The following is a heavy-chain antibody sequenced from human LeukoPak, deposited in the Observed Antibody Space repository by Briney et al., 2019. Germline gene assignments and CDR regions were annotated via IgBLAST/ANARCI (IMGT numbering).Heavy chain of an antibody. CDR2: INPNSGGT. CDR3: ARDEGRPTRSGTDY. D-gene: IGHD1-26*01. J-gene: IGHJ4*02. Sequence: ASVKVSCKASGYTFTGYYMHWVRQAPGQGLEWMGWINPNSGGTNYAQKFQGRVTMTRDTSISTAYMELRSLRSDDTAVYYCARDEGRPTRSGTDYWGQGTLVTVSS. V-gene: IGHV1-2*02. CDR1: GYTFTGYY.